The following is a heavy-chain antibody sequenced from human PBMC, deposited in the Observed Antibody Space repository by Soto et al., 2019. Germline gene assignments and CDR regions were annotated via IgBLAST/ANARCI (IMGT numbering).Heavy chain of an antibody. CDR3: ARDWGGDTHYFDY. V-gene: IGHV1-69*12. CDR1: GGTFSTSA. J-gene: IGHJ4*02. Sequence: QVQLVQSGAEVRKPGSSVKVSCKAYGGTFSTSAISWVRQAPGQGLEWMGGIIPIFGTAKFAQKFQGRVTITADESTNTTYLELSSLRSEDTDIYYCARDWGGDTHYFDYWGQGTLVTVSS. CDR2: IIPIFGTA. D-gene: IGHD3-10*01.